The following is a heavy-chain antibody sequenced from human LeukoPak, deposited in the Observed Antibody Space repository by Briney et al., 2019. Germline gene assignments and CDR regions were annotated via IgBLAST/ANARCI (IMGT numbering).Heavy chain of an antibody. Sequence: PGGSLRLSCTASGFTFGDYAMTWFRQAPGKGLEWVGSIRNKAYGGTAEYAASVKGRFTISRDDPKSMAYLQMNSLKTEDTALYFCIRGSYQFEYWGQGTLVTVSS. CDR3: IRGSYQFEY. CDR2: IRNKAYGGTA. CDR1: GFTFGDYA. D-gene: IGHD5-18*01. V-gene: IGHV3-49*03. J-gene: IGHJ4*02.